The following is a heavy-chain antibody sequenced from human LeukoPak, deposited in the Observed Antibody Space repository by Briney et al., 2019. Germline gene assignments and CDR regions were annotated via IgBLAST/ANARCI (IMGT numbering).Heavy chain of an antibody. V-gene: IGHV3-7*01. CDR2: MKEDGSEK. CDR1: GFTFSSYR. J-gene: IGHJ6*02. D-gene: IGHD3-10*01. CDR3: AREGVWGDGMDV. Sequence: TGGSLRLSCAASGFTFSSYRMSWVRQAPGKGLEWVANMKEDGSEKQYVDSVKGRFTISRDNAKNSLYLQMNSLRTEDTAVFYCAREGVWGDGMDVWGQGTMVTVSS.